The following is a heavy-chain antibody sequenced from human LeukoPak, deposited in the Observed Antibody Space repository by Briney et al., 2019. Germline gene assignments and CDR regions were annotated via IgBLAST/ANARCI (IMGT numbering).Heavy chain of an antibody. D-gene: IGHD2-15*01. V-gene: IGHV3-7*01. Sequence: GGSLRLSCAASGFIFSSYWMTWVRQAPGRGLEWVANIKQDGSEKYYVDSVKGRFTISRDNSKNTLYLQMGSLRAEDMAVYYCARGATPYYYYYMDVWGKGTTVTVSS. CDR1: GFIFSSYW. CDR2: IKQDGSEK. J-gene: IGHJ6*03. CDR3: ARGATPYYYYYMDV.